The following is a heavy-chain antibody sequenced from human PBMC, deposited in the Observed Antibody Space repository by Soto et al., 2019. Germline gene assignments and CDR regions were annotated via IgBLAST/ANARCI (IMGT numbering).Heavy chain of an antibody. J-gene: IGHJ5*02. CDR3: AVAFDYGDNNWFDP. CDR2: IYYSGST. CDR1: GGSISSSSYY. Sequence: SETLSLTCTVSGGSISSSSYYWGWIRQPPGKGLEWIGSIYYSGSTYYNPSLKSRVTISVDTSKNQFSLKLSSVTAADTAVYYCAVAFDYGDNNWFDPWGQGTLVTVSS. D-gene: IGHD4-17*01. V-gene: IGHV4-39*07.